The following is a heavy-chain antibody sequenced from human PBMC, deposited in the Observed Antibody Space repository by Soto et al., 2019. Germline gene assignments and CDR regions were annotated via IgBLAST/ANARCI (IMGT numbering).Heavy chain of an antibody. CDR2: IIPIFGTA. CDR1: GGTFSSYA. D-gene: IGHD1-7*01. CDR3: ASGPLELPERY. Sequence: GASVKVSCKAAGGTFSSYAISWVRQAPGQGLEWMGGIIPIFGTANYAQKFQGRVTITADESTSTAYMELSSLRSEDTAVYYCASGPLELPERYWGQGTLVTVSS. V-gene: IGHV1-69*13. J-gene: IGHJ4*02.